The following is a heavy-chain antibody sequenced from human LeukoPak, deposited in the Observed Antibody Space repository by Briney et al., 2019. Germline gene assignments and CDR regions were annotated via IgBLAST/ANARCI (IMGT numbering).Heavy chain of an antibody. CDR2: ISGSGGST. V-gene: IGHV3-23*01. D-gene: IGHD1-26*01. CDR1: GVTFSSYA. CDR3: AKAQWELLPPIDY. Sequence: AGSLRLSCAASGVTFSSYAWSWIRQAPGKGLEWVSDISGSGGSTYYADSVNGRFNIHRDNSKNTLYLQMNSLRAEDTAVYYCAKAQWELLPPIDYWGQGTLVTVSS. J-gene: IGHJ4*02.